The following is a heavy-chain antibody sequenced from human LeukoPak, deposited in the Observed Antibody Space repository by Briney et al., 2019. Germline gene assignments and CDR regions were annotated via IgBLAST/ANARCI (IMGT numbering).Heavy chain of an antibody. CDR2: INHSEST. J-gene: IGHJ6*03. CDR1: GGSFSGYY. Sequence: SETLSLTCAVYGGSFSGYYWNWIRQSPGKGLEWIGEINHSESTNYNPSLKSRVTISIDTSKNQFSLKLSSVTSADTAVYFCATRPTPPYYYYYMDVWGKGTTVTVSS. CDR3: ATRPTPPYYYYYMDV. V-gene: IGHV4-34*01. D-gene: IGHD4-23*01.